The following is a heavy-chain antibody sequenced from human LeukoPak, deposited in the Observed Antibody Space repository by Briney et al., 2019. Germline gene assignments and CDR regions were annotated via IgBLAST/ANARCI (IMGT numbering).Heavy chain of an antibody. J-gene: IGHJ4*02. CDR2: IYSGGST. CDR3: ASCSSSPATFDY. V-gene: IGHV3-53*01. D-gene: IGHD6-13*01. CDR1: GFTVSNNF. Sequence: GGSLRLSCAASGFTVSNNFMSWVRQAPGKGLEWVSIIYSGGSTYYADSVQGRFTISRDNSKNTIFLQMNSLRAEDTAVYYCASCSSSPATFDYWGQGTLVTVSS.